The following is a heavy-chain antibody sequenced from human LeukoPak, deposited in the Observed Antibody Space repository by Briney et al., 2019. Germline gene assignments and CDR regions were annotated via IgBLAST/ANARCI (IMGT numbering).Heavy chain of an antibody. J-gene: IGHJ6*02. D-gene: IGHD6-19*01. Sequence: GGSLRLSCAASGFTFSTYAMHWVRQAPGKGLEWVAVVSYDGSDKFYPDSVKGRFTISRDNSKNTLYLQMNSLRPEDTALYYCSRGYNSGWYTVDCWGQGTTVTVSS. CDR2: VSYDGSDK. V-gene: IGHV3-30-3*01. CDR1: GFTFSTYA. CDR3: SRGYNSGWYTVDC.